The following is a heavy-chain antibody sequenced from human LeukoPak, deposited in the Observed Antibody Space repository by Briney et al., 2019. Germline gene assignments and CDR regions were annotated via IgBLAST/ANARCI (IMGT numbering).Heavy chain of an antibody. CDR1: GFTCSTYV. D-gene: IGHD1-26*01. V-gene: IGHV3-23*01. J-gene: IGHJ4*02. Sequence: PGGSLRLSCAASGFTCSTYVMSWVRQAPGKGLEWLSLILHNGDSTYYADSVKGRFTISRDNSKNTLYLQMNSLRAEDTAVYYCAKDQRRVGAFPLDYWGQGTLVTVSS. CDR3: AKDQRRVGAFPLDY. CDR2: ILHNGDST.